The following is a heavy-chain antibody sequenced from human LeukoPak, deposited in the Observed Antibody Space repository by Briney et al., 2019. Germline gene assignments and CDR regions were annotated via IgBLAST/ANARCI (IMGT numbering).Heavy chain of an antibody. CDR3: AKGNDILTGPIDY. CDR1: GFTFSSYE. D-gene: IGHD3-9*01. J-gene: IGHJ4*02. V-gene: IGHV3-48*03. Sequence: GGSLRLSCAASGFTFSSYEMNCVRQAPGKGLEWVSYISSSGSTIYYADSVKGRFTISRDNAKNSLYLQMNSLRAEDTAVYYCAKGNDILTGPIDYWGQGTLVTVSS. CDR2: ISSSGSTI.